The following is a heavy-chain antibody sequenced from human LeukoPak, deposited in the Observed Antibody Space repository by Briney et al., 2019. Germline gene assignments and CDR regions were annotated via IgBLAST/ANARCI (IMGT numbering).Heavy chain of an antibody. J-gene: IGHJ3*02. Sequence: SETLSLTCTVSGGSISSGSYYWSWIRQPAGKGLEWIGRIYTSGSTNYNPSLKSRVTISVDTSKNQFSLKLSSVTAADTAVYYCARDTIAAGTLDAFDIWGQGTMVTVSS. V-gene: IGHV4-61*02. CDR2: IYTSGST. CDR3: ARDTIAAGTLDAFDI. D-gene: IGHD6-25*01. CDR1: GGSISSGSYY.